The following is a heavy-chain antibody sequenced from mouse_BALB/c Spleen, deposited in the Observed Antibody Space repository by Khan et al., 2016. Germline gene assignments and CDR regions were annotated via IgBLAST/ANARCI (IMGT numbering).Heavy chain of an antibody. D-gene: IGHD2-1*01. CDR2: IDPENGDT. CDR1: VFNIKDYY. J-gene: IGHJ2*01. V-gene: IGHV14-4*02. CDR3: NAIYYGNAVYFDY. Sequence: VQLQQPGAELVRSGASVKLSCTASVFNIKDYYMHWVKQRPEQGLEWIGWIDPENGDTEYAPKFQGKATMTADTSSNAAYLQFSSLTSEDSAVYYCNAIYYGNAVYFDYWGQGTTRTVSS.